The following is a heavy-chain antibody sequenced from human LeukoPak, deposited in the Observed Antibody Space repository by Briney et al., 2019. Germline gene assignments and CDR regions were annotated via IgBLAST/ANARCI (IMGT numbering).Heavy chain of an antibody. V-gene: IGHV3-23*01. D-gene: IGHD1-26*01. CDR2: ISGSGGST. CDR1: GFTFSRYA. Sequence: PGGSLRLSCAASGFTFSRYAMSWVRQAPGKGLEWVSAISGSGGSTYYADSVKGRFTISRDNSKNTLYLEMDSLRAEDTAIYYCAKMKGHPLPKYYMDVWGQGTTVTVSS. CDR3: AKMKGHPLPKYYMDV. J-gene: IGHJ6*01.